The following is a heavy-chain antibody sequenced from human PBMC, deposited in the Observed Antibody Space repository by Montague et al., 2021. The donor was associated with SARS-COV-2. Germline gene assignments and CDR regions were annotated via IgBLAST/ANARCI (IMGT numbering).Heavy chain of an antibody. Sequence: SLRLSCAASGFTFSSYWMSWVRQAPGKGLEWVANIKQDGSEKYYVDSVKGRFTISRDNAKNSLYLQMNSLRAEDTAVYYCARDYKPVGRDGYNYDYYYGMDGWGQGTTVTVSS. V-gene: IGHV3-7*01. CDR3: ARDYKPVGRDGYNYDYYYGMDG. CDR2: IKQDGSEK. D-gene: IGHD5-24*01. CDR1: GFTFSSYW. J-gene: IGHJ6*02.